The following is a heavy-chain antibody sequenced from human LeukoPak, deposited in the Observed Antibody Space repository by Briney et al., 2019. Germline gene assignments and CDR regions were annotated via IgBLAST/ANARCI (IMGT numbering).Heavy chain of an antibody. J-gene: IGHJ5*02. CDR1: GGSFSGYY. D-gene: IGHD4-17*01. CDR3: ARENDYGDPS. CDR2: INHSGST. Sequence: SETLSLTCAVYGGSFSGYYWSWIRQPPGKGLEWIGEINHSGSTNYNPSLKSRVTISVDTSKNQFSLKLSSVTAADTAFYYCARENDYGDPSWGQGTLVTVSS. V-gene: IGHV4-34*01.